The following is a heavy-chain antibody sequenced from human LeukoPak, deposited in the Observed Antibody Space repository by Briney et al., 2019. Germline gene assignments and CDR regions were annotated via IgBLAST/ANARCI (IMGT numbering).Heavy chain of an antibody. V-gene: IGHV4-34*01. CDR3: ARGLEENCSGGSCYTPGPSYFDY. CDR1: GGSFSGYY. D-gene: IGHD2-15*01. J-gene: IGHJ4*02. CDR2: ISHSGST. Sequence: SETLSLTCAVYGGSFSGYYWSWIRQPPGKGLEWIGEISHSGSTNYNPSLKSRVTISVDTSENQFSLRLNSVTAADTAVYYCARGLEENCSGGSCYTPGPSYFDYWGQGTLVTVSS.